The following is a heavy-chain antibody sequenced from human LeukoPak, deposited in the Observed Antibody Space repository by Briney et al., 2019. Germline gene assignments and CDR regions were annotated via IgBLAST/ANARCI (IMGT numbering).Heavy chain of an antibody. D-gene: IGHD3-10*01. CDR3: ARAKVVYGSTDY. Sequence: GGSLRLSCAASGFTFSSYAMSWVRQAPGKGLEWVSNISGSGGSTYYADSVKGRFIISRDNAKNSLYLQMNSLRAEDTAVYYCARAKVVYGSTDYWGQGTLVTVSS. CDR2: ISGSGGST. J-gene: IGHJ4*02. CDR1: GFTFSSYA. V-gene: IGHV3-23*01.